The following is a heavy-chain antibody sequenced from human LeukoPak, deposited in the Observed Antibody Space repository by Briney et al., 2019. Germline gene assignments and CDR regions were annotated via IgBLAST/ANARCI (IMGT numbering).Heavy chain of an antibody. J-gene: IGHJ4*02. CDR3: AREYSAFDY. CDR1: GDPISGYSNYK. V-gene: IGHV4-61*01. CDR2: IYYHGST. Sequence: PSPTLSLTCTVSGDPISGYSNYKWSWLRQPPRKGLVWIGYIYYHGSTNYNPSLKSRVTFSVDTSKNQFSLKLTSVTAADTAVYYCAREYSAFDYWGQGTLVTVSS. D-gene: IGHD6-13*01.